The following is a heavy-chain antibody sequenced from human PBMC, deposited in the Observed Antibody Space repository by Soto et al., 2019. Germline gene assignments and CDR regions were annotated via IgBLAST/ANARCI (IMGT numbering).Heavy chain of an antibody. D-gene: IGHD2-15*01. J-gene: IGHJ4*02. CDR2: IIPMFAAS. V-gene: IGHV1-69*01. CDR1: GGSFSDFA. Sequence: QVQLAQSGAEVRKPGSSVKVSCGASGGSFSDFAFSWVRQAPGQGLEWMGVIIPMFAASKYAQRFQDRVTITADESTNTVYLALSSLTSDDTATYYCARGGIVAVPAALSSYHDYTNYRFDSWGQGTLVTVSS. CDR3: ARGGIVAVPAALSSYHDYTNYRFDS.